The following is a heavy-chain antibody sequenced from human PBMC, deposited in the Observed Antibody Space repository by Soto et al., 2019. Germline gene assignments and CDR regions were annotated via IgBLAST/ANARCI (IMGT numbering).Heavy chain of an antibody. J-gene: IGHJ6*03. Sequence: ASVKVSCKASGYTFTSYGISWVRQAPGQGLEWMGWISAYNGNTNYAQKLQGRVTMTTDTSTSTAYMELRSLRSDDTAVYYCARDPGYYGSGSYHYYMDVWGKGTTVTVSS. V-gene: IGHV1-18*01. CDR3: ARDPGYYGSGSYHYYMDV. CDR2: ISAYNGNT. D-gene: IGHD3-10*01. CDR1: GYTFTSYG.